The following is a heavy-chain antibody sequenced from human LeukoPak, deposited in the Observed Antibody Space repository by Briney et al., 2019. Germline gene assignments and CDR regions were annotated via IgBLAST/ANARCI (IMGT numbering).Heavy chain of an antibody. CDR2: INQDGSEK. Sequence: PGGSLRLSCAASGTTFDSHYMTWVRQTPEKGLEWVANINQDGSEKNYVDSVKGRFTISRDNAKKSLYLQMNSLRAEDTAVYYCASAAGWESAYWGQGTLATVSS. CDR1: GTTFDSHY. CDR3: ASAAGWESAY. J-gene: IGHJ4*02. D-gene: IGHD1-26*01. V-gene: IGHV3-7*01.